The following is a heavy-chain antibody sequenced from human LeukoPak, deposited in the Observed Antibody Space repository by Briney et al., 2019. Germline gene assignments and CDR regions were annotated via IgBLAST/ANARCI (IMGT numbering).Heavy chain of an antibody. V-gene: IGHV1-46*01. CDR2: INPSGGST. CDR3: ARDRPIVGATEGLGSLDI. J-gene: IGHJ3*02. CDR1: GYTFTSYY. Sequence: ASVKVSCKASGYTFTSYYMHWVRQAPGQGLEWMGIINPSGGSTSYAQKFQGRVTMTRDTSTSTVYTELSSLRSEDTAVYYCARDRPIVGATEGLGSLDIWGQGTMVTVSS. D-gene: IGHD1-26*01.